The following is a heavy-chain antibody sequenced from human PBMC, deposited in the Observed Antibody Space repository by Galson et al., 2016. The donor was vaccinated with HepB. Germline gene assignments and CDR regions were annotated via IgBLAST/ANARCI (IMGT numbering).Heavy chain of an antibody. CDR3: AKVATPNRNYENWFDS. V-gene: IGHV3-33*06. J-gene: IGHJ5*01. Sequence: CLRLSCAASGINFSNYGMHWVRHAPGKGLEWVAVIWYDGTSKYYVDSVKGRFTISRDNSKNTLNLQMNSLRAEDTAVYYCAKVATPNRNYENWFDSWGQGTLVTVSS. D-gene: IGHD4-11*01. CDR2: IWYDGTSK. CDR1: GINFSNYG.